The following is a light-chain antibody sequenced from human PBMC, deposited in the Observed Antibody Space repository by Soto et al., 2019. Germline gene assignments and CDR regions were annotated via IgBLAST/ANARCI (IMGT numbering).Light chain of an antibody. CDR2: EGS. CDR3: CSYAGSSTYVV. V-gene: IGLV2-23*01. Sequence: QSALTQPASVSGSPGQSITISCTGTSSDVGSYNLVSWYQQYPGKAPQLMIYEGSKRPSGVSNRFSGSKSGNTASLTISGLQAEYEAHYYCCSYAGSSTYVVFGGGTKLTVL. CDR1: SSDVGSYNL. J-gene: IGLJ2*01.